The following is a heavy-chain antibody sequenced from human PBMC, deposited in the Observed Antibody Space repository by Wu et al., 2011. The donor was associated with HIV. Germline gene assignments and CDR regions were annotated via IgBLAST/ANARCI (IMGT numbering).Heavy chain of an antibody. CDR3: ASQNPDLVVVVAATHAPDAFDI. CDR1: GGTFSRYA. D-gene: IGHD2-15*01. CDR2: IIPLSGTA. Sequence: QIQLVQSGAEVKKPGSSVKVSCKASGGTFSRYAISWVRQAPGHGLEWMGEIIPLSGTAKYAQKFRGRVTITTDDSTSTGYMELTSLRSEDTAVYYCASQNPDLVVVVAATHAPDAFDIWGQGTNGHRLF. J-gene: IGHJ3*02. V-gene: IGHV1-69*05.